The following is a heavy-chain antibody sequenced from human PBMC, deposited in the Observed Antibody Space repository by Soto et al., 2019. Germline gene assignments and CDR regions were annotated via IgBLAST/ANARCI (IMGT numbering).Heavy chain of an antibody. J-gene: IGHJ4*02. CDR2: IIPIFGTA. Sequence: GASVKVSCKASGGTFSSYAISWVRQAPGQGLEWMGGIIPIFGTANYAQKFQGRVTITADESTSTAYMELSSLRSEDTAVYYCARSQNYGDYFDYWGQGTLVTVSS. CDR3: ARSQNYGDYFDY. D-gene: IGHD4-17*01. V-gene: IGHV1-69*13. CDR1: GGTFSSYA.